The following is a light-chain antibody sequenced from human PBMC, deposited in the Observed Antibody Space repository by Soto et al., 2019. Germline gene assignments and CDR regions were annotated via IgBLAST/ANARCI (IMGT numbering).Light chain of an antibody. J-gene: IGKJ1*01. CDR2: DAS. V-gene: IGKV1-5*01. CDR3: QQYKSYSWT. Sequence: DIQMTQSPSTLSASVGDRVTITCRASQSISSWLAWYQQKPGKAPRLLIYDASSLDSGVPSRFSGSGSGTEFTLLISSLQPDDFAAYFCQQYKSYSWTFSQGTKVEIK. CDR1: QSISSW.